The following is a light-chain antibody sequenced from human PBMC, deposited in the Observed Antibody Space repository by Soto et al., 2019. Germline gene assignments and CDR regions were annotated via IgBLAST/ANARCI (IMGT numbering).Light chain of an antibody. CDR1: QSISSY. CDR3: QRSYSTPLT. J-gene: IGKJ4*01. CDR2: AAS. Sequence: DIQMTQSPSSLSASVGDRVTITCRASQSISSYLNWYQQKPGKAPKLLIYAASSLQSGVPSRFSGSGFGTVFTLTISSLQPEDFATYYCQRSYSTPLTFGGGTKVDIK. V-gene: IGKV1-39*01.